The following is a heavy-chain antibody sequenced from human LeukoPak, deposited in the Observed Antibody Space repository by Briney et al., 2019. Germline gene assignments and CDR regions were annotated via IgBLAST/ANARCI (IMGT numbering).Heavy chain of an antibody. Sequence: ASVKVSCKASGYTFTSYAMHWVRQAPGQRLEWMGWINAGNGNTKYSQEFQGSVTITRDTSASTAYMELSSLRSEDMGGYYCAREGFDYWGQGTLVTVSS. CDR2: INAGNGNT. CDR1: GYTFTSYA. CDR3: AREGFDY. J-gene: IGHJ4*02. V-gene: IGHV1-3*03.